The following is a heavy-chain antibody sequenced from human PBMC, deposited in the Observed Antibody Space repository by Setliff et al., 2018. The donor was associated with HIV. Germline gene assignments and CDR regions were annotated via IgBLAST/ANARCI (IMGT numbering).Heavy chain of an antibody. CDR3: ARGKDGYNSYYDYDYGMDV. CDR1: GFTFTTYW. CDR2: ISHDGKIT. Sequence: HPGGSLRLSCTASGFTFTTYWMNWVRQGPGKGLVWVAHISHDGKITSYADSVKGRFTISRDNAGKTVSLQMNNLRVEDTAVYYCARGKDGYNSYYDYDYGMDVWGQGTMVTVSS. V-gene: IGHV3-74*01. J-gene: IGHJ6*02. D-gene: IGHD5-12*01.